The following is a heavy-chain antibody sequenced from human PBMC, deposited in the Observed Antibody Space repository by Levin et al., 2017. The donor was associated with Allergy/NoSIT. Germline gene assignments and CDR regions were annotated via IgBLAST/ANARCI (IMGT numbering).Heavy chain of an antibody. CDR1: GGSIRSGDYY. D-gene: IGHD3-22*01. Sequence: SQTLSLPCTVSGGSIRSGDYYWSWIRQPPGKGLEWIGYIYYSGSTYYNPSLKSRVTISVDTSENQFSLKLSSVTAADTAVYYCARDTSGYWSLDYWGQGTLVTVSS. V-gene: IGHV4-30-4*01. CDR3: ARDTSGYWSLDY. J-gene: IGHJ4*02. CDR2: IYYSGST.